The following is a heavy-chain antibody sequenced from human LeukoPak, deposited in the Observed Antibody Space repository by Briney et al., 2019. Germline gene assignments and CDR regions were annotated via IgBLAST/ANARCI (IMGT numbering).Heavy chain of an antibody. CDR1: GFTFSGYG. CDR3: ARAQAYGGNSFFLY. Sequence: GGSLRLSCAASGFTFSGYGMHWLRQAPGKGLEGVTFLHYDGSNKYYAASVKGRFAISRDISKNTLYLQMNRLRSEDTAVYYCARAQAYGGNSFFLYWGQGTLVTVSS. V-gene: IGHV3-30*02. D-gene: IGHD4-23*01. J-gene: IGHJ4*02. CDR2: LHYDGSNK.